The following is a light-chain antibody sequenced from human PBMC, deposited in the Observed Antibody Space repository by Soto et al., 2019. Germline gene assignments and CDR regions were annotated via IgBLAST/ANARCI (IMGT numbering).Light chain of an antibody. V-gene: IGKV3-11*01. Sequence: EIVLTQSPATLSLSPGERATLSCRASQSVSSYLAWYQHKPGQAPRLLIYDASNRATGIPARFSGSGSGTDFTLTISILEPEDFAVYFCQKRSNWPPITFGQGTRLEIK. CDR1: QSVSSY. CDR2: DAS. CDR3: QKRSNWPPIT. J-gene: IGKJ5*01.